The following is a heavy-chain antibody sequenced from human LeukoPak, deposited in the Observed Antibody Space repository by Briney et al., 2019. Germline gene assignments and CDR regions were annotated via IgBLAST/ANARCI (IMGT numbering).Heavy chain of an antibody. CDR2: IYYSGST. CDR3: ARGGYYGSGSYSN. V-gene: IGHV4-31*11. Sequence: SQTLSLTCAVSGGSISSGGYSWSWIRQPPGKGLEWIGYIYYSGSTYYNPSLKSRVTISVDTSKNQFSLKLSSVTAADTAVYYCARGGYYGSGSYSNWGQGTLVTVSS. J-gene: IGHJ4*02. D-gene: IGHD3-10*01. CDR1: GGSISSGGYS.